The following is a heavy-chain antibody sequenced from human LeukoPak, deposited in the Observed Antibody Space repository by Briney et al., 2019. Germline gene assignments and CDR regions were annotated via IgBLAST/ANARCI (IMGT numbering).Heavy chain of an antibody. CDR2: IYYSGST. V-gene: IGHV4-61*05. CDR1: GGSISSSSYY. CDR3: ARALGAFDI. Sequence: SETLSLTCTVSGGSISSSSYYWGWIRQPPGKGLEWIGYIYYSGSTNYNPSLKSRVTISLDRSKNQVSLKLNSVTAADTAVYYCARALGAFDIWDQGTMVTVSS. J-gene: IGHJ3*02.